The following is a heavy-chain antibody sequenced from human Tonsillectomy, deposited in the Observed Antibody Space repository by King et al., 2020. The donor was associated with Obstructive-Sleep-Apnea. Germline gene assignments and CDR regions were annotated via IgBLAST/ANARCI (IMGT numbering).Heavy chain of an antibody. V-gene: IGHV3-21*01. Sequence: VQLVESGGGLVKPGGSLRLSCAASGFTFSSYSMNWVRQAPGKGLEWVSSISSSSSYIYYADSVKGRFTISRDNAKNSLYLQMNSLRAEDTAVYCCARVLSDIVVVVAAGGYFDYWGQGTLVTVSS. CDR3: ARVLSDIVVVVAAGGYFDY. J-gene: IGHJ4*02. CDR2: ISSSSSYI. CDR1: GFTFSSYS. D-gene: IGHD2-15*01.